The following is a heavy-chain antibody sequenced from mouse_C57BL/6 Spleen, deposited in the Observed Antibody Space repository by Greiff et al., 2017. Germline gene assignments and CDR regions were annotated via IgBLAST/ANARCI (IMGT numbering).Heavy chain of an antibody. V-gene: IGHV1-15*01. D-gene: IGHD1-1*01. CDR1: GYTFTDYE. Sequence: VHLVESGAELVRPGASVTLSCKASGYTFTDYEMHWVKQTPVHGLEWIGAIDPETGGTAYNQKFKGKAILTADKSSSTAYMELRSLTSEDSAVYYCTRGVITTVVARRYFDVWGTGTTVTVSS. CDR2: IDPETGGT. J-gene: IGHJ1*03. CDR3: TRGVITTVVARRYFDV.